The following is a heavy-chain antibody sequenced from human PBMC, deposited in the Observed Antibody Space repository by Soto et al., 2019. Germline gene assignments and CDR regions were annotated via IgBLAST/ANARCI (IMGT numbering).Heavy chain of an antibody. V-gene: IGHV4-34*01. CDR2: IYYSGST. CDR3: ARGQSLLLWFGELLAFDP. D-gene: IGHD3-10*01. CDR1: GGSFSGYY. J-gene: IGHJ5*02. Sequence: LSLTCAVYGGSFSGYYWSWIRQPPGKGLEWIGEIYYSGSTNYNPSLKSRVTISVDTSKNQFSLKLSSVTAADTAAYYCARGQSLLLWFGELLAFDPWGQGTLVTVSS.